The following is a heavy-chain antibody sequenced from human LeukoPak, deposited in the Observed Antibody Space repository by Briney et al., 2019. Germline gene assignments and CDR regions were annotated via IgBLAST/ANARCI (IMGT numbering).Heavy chain of an antibody. Sequence: GGSLRLSCAASGFTFSSYGMSWVRQAPGEGLAWVSGINWNGGSTGYADSVKGRFTISRDNAKNSLYLQMNSLRAEDTALYYCAREVIAAAGGGRYWGQGTLVTVSS. D-gene: IGHD6-13*01. V-gene: IGHV3-20*04. CDR2: INWNGGST. CDR1: GFTFSSYG. J-gene: IGHJ4*02. CDR3: AREVIAAAGGGRY.